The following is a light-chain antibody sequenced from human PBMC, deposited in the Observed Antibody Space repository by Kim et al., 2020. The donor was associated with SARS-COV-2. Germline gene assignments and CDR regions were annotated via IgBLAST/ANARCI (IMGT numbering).Light chain of an antibody. V-gene: IGLV3-9*01. Sequence: SVAPGQTARITCAGNNLGAKNVRWYQQKPGQAPVLVIYQDSNRPSGIPERFSGSNSGNTATLTISGAQARDEADYYCQAWDSSTGVFGGGTQLTVL. CDR3: QAWDSSTGV. J-gene: IGLJ2*01. CDR1: NLGAKN. CDR2: QDS.